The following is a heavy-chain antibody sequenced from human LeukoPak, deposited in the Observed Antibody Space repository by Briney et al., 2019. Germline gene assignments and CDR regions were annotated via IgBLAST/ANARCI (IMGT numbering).Heavy chain of an antibody. Sequence: KPSETLSLTCTVSGGSISSSSYYWGWIRQPPGKGLEWIGSIYYSGSTYYNPSLKSRVTISVDTSKNQFSLKLSSVTAADTAVYYCASYEGQYYYGSGSLDYWGQGTLVTVSS. D-gene: IGHD3-10*01. CDR3: ASYEGQYYYGSGSLDY. V-gene: IGHV4-39*07. J-gene: IGHJ4*02. CDR1: GGSISSSSYY. CDR2: IYYSGST.